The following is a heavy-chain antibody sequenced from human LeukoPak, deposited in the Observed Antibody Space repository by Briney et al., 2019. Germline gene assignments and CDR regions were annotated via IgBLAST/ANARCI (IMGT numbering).Heavy chain of an antibody. CDR3: ARDRYYYDSSGYYRTGYYYYGMDV. D-gene: IGHD3-22*01. Sequence: PGGSLRLSWAASGFTVSSNYMSWVRQAPGKGLEWVSVIYSGGSTYYADSVKGRFTISRDNSKNTLYLQMNSLRAEDTAVYYCARDRYYYDSSGYYRTGYYYYGMDVWGQGTTVTVSS. CDR1: GFTVSSNY. J-gene: IGHJ6*02. V-gene: IGHV3-53*01. CDR2: IYSGGST.